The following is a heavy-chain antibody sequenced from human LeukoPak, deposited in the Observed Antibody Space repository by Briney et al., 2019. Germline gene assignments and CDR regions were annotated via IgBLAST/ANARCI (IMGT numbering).Heavy chain of an antibody. CDR3: ALSYAYDHPDALDI. CDR1: GFTYSSYF. D-gene: IGHD2-2*01. CDR2: IGSDGSSP. J-gene: IGHJ3*02. V-gene: IGHV3-74*01. Sequence: GGPLRLSCAASGFTYSSYFIHCLRDGTGKGVVGVSRIGSDGSSPSSAAVVKGRFRIARDKAKNMVLLQMYSLRAEDTAIYYCALSYAYDHPDALDIWGQGTMVAVSS.